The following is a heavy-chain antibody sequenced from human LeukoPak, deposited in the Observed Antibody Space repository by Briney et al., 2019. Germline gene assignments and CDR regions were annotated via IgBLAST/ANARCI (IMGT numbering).Heavy chain of an antibody. CDR3: ARQVRHDYGILGIRHPFDY. CDR2: IYHSGST. J-gene: IGHJ4*02. V-gene: IGHV4-4*02. D-gene: IGHD4-17*01. CDR1: GGSISSSNW. Sequence: PSGTLSLTCAVSGGSISSSNWWSWVRQPPGKGLEWIGEIYHSGSTNYNPSLKSRVTISVDKSKNQFSLKLSSVTAADTAVYYCARQVRHDYGILGIRHPFDYWGQGTLVTVSS.